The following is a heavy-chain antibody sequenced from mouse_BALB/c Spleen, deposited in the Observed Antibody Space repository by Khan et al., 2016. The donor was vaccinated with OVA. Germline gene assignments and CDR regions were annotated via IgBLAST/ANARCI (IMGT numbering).Heavy chain of an antibody. D-gene: IGHD1-2*01. CDR3: ARSNYFGYTFAY. CDR1: GYTFTDYY. CDR2: ISPGSGDT. Sequence: QVQLQQSGAELARPGASVKLSCKASGYTFTDYYINWVKQRTGQGLEWIGEISPGSGDTYYNERFKGKATLTADKSSSTAYMQLSSLTSEASAVYFSARSNYFGYTFAYWGQGTLVTVSA. V-gene: IGHV1-77*01. J-gene: IGHJ3*01.